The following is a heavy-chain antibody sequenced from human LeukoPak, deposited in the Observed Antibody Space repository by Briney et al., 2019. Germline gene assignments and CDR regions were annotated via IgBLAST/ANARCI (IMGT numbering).Heavy chain of an antibody. CDR2: IIPIFGTA. CDR3: ASPSTNWDRPTYFDY. D-gene: IGHD7-27*01. J-gene: IGHJ4*02. Sequence: GASVKVSCKASGGTFSSYAISWVRQAPGQGLEWMGGIIPIFGTANYAQKFQGRVTITADESTSTAYMELSSLRSEDTAVYYCASPSTNWDRPTYFDYWGQGTLVTVSS. CDR1: GGTFSSYA. V-gene: IGHV1-69*01.